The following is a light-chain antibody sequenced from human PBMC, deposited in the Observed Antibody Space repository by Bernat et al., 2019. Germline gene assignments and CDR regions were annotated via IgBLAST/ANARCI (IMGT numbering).Light chain of an antibody. Sequence: SYELTQPPSVSVSPGPTARITCSGDALPKKYAYWYQQKSGQAPVLVIYEDSKRPSGIPERFSGSSSGTMATLTISGAQVEDEADYYCYSTDSREGVFGGGTKLTVL. CDR2: EDS. CDR1: ALPKKY. V-gene: IGLV3-10*01. J-gene: IGLJ3*02. CDR3: YSTDSREGV.